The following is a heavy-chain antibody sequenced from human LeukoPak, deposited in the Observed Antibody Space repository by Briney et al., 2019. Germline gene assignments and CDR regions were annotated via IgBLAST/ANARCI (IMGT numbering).Heavy chain of an antibody. V-gene: IGHV1-3*01. CDR2: INAGNGNT. D-gene: IGHD3-3*01. Sequence: ASVKVSCKASGYTFTSYAMHWVRQAPGQRLEWMGWINAGNGNTKYSQKFQGRVTITRDTSASTAYMELSSLRSEDTAVYYCARGYDFWSGCPEYYFDYWGQGTLVTVSS. J-gene: IGHJ4*02. CDR3: ARGYDFWSGCPEYYFDY. CDR1: GYTFTSYA.